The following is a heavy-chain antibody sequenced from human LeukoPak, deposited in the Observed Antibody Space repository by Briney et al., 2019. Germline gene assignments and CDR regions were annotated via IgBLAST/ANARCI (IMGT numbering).Heavy chain of an antibody. CDR1: GGSISSSSYY. V-gene: IGHV4-39*01. J-gene: IGHJ4*02. CDR2: IYYRGST. CDR3: ARLRWLREFDY. Sequence: SETLSLTCTISGGSISSSSYYWGWIRQPPAKGLEWIGSIYYRGSTYYNPSLKSRVTISVDTSKNQLSLKVRSVTAADTSVYYCARLRWLREFDYWGQGTLVTVSS. D-gene: IGHD5-12*01.